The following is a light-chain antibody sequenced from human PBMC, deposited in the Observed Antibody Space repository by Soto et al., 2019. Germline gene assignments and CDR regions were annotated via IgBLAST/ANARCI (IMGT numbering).Light chain of an antibody. CDR3: QQYGSSPPKT. J-gene: IGKJ1*01. CDR1: QSVTGSY. V-gene: IGKV3-20*01. Sequence: EIVLTQSPGTLSLSPGERATLSCRASQSVTGSYLAWYQQKPGQAPRLLIHGASTRATGIPDRFSGSGSGTDFTLTISRLEPEDFAVYYCQQYGSSPPKTFGQGTKVEIK. CDR2: GAS.